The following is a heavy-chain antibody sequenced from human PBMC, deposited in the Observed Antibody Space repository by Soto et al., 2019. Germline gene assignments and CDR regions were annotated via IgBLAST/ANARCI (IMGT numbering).Heavy chain of an antibody. CDR1: GFTFSSYG. CDR2: IWYDGSNK. CDR3: ARARYSEVGAVYY. D-gene: IGHD1-26*01. J-gene: IGHJ4*02. V-gene: IGHV3-33*01. Sequence: QVQLVESGGGVVQPGRSLRLSCAASGFTFSSYGMHWVRQAPGKGLEWVAVIWYDGSNKNYADSVKGRFTISRDNSKNTLYLQINSVRAEDTAVYYCARARYSEVGAVYYVGQGTLVTVSS.